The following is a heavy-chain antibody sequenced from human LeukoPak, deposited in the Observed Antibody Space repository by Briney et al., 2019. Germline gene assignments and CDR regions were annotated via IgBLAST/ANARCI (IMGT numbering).Heavy chain of an antibody. CDR2: ISSSGAYI. Sequence: PGGSLRLSCAASGFTFSSYSMNWVRQAPGKGLQWVSSISSSGAYIFYADSVQGRFTISRDNAKNSPYLQMNSLRAEDTAVYYCTRDGESSGWYSACWGQGTLVTVSS. D-gene: IGHD6-19*01. V-gene: IGHV3-21*01. CDR3: TRDGESSGWYSAC. J-gene: IGHJ4*02. CDR1: GFTFSSYS.